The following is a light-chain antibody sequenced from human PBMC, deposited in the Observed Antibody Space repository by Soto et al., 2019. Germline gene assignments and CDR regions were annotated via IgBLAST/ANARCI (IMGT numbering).Light chain of an antibody. Sequence: EIVLTQSPAILSLSPGERATLSCRASQSISTYLGWYQQRRGQPPRLLIYDAARRATGTPARFSGSGSGTDFTLTISSLEPEDFAVYYCQQRTTFGQGTRLAIK. CDR1: QSISTY. V-gene: IGKV3-11*01. CDR3: QQRTT. CDR2: DAA. J-gene: IGKJ5*01.